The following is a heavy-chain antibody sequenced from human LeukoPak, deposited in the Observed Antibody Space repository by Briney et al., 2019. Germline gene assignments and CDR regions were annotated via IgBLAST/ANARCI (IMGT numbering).Heavy chain of an antibody. D-gene: IGHD5-12*01. Sequence: ASVKVSCKASGYSFTRYYMHWVRQAPGQGLEWMGIVNPSGGSTSYAQKFQGTVTMTRNTSISTAYMELRSLRSEDTAVYYCARLYSGYDWAVHGDAFDIWGQGTMVAVSS. V-gene: IGHV1-46*01. CDR1: GYSFTRYY. CDR2: VNPSGGST. CDR3: ARLYSGYDWAVHGDAFDI. J-gene: IGHJ3*02.